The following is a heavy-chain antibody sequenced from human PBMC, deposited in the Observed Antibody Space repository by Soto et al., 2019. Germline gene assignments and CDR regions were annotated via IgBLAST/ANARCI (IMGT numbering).Heavy chain of an antibody. Sequence: PGGSLRLSCAASGFTFTNYAMTWVRQAPGKGLEWVSTISGSGGDTYYADSIKGRFTISRDNSKNTLYLQMNSLRAEDTAVYYCARDERGSTPLAYWGQGTLVTVSS. V-gene: IGHV3-23*01. J-gene: IGHJ4*02. D-gene: IGHD2-2*01. CDR3: ARDERGSTPLAY. CDR1: GFTFTNYA. CDR2: ISGSGGDT.